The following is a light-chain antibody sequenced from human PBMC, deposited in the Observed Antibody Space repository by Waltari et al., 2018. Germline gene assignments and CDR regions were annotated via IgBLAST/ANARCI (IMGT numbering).Light chain of an antibody. CDR3: QQLNSYPLT. J-gene: IGKJ2*01. V-gene: IGKV1-9*01. CDR1: QGISSY. Sequence: IQLTQSPSSLSASVGDRVTITCRASQGISSYLAWYQQKPGKAPKLLIYGASTLQSGVPSSFSGSGSGTDSTLTISSLQPEDFATYYCQQLNSYPLTFGQGTKLEIK. CDR2: GAS.